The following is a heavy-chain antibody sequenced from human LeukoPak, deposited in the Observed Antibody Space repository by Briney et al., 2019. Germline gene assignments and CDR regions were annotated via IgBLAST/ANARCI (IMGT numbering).Heavy chain of an antibody. J-gene: IGHJ4*02. D-gene: IGHD3-10*01. CDR1: GFTFSSYG. CDR3: AKDKVLWLGETPWYFDY. V-gene: IGHV3-30*18. Sequence: GGSLRLSCAASGFTFSSYGMHWVRQAPGKGLEWVAVISYDGSNKYYADSVKGRFTISRDNSKNTLYLQMNSLRAEDTAVYYCAKDKVLWLGETPWYFDYWGQGTLVTVSS. CDR2: ISYDGSNK.